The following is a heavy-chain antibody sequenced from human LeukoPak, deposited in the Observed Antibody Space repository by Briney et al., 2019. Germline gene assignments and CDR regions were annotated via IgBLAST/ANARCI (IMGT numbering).Heavy chain of an antibody. Sequence: ASVKVSCKASDYTFTSYGISWVRQAPGQGLEWMGWISASNGDTDYPQNLQGRVTMTTDKYTSTAYLELRSLTSDDTAIYYCARESHITREDYWGQGTLVTVSS. J-gene: IGHJ4*02. CDR3: ARESHITREDY. CDR1: DYTFTSYG. D-gene: IGHD1-14*01. V-gene: IGHV1-18*01. CDR2: ISASNGDT.